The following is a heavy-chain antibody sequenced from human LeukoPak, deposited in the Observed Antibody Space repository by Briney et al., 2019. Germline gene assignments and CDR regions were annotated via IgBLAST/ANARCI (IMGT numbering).Heavy chain of an antibody. V-gene: IGHV5-51*01. D-gene: IGHD3-10*01. CDR3: ARRQFSWFGELFSDTFDI. Sequence: GESLKISCKGSGYSFTNYWIGWVRQMPGKGLEWMGIIYPGDSDTRYSPSFQGQVTISADKSISTAYLQWSSLKASDTAIYYCARRQFSWFGELFSDTFDIWGQGTLVTVSS. CDR2: IYPGDSDT. J-gene: IGHJ3*02. CDR1: GYSFTNYW.